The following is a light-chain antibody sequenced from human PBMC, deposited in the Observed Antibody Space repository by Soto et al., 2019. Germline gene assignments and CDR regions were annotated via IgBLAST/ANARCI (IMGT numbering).Light chain of an antibody. V-gene: IGKV2-40*01. Sequence: DIVMTQTPLSLPVTHVDPASISFRSSQRLFDSADGNTYLDWYVQKPGQSPQLLIYTLSSRASGVPDRFSGIGSRTDFTLKISRVEAEDVGVYYCMQRREFPITFGQGTRLEIK. CDR3: MQRREFPIT. CDR2: TLS. J-gene: IGKJ5*01. CDR1: QRLFDSADGNTY.